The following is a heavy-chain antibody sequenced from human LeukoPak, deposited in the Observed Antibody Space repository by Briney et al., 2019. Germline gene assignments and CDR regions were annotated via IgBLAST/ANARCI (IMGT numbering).Heavy chain of an antibody. V-gene: IGHV1-46*01. J-gene: IGHJ4*02. CDR2: INPNGGST. CDR1: VYTFTNYY. Sequence: ASVKVSRKASVYTFTNYYLHWVRQAPRQGLEWMGMINPNGGSTTYAQKFQGRVTMTRDTSTSTVYMDLSSLRSEDTAVYYCARVSVDTSMGLDSWGQGTLVTVSS. D-gene: IGHD5-18*01. CDR3: ARVSVDTSMGLDS.